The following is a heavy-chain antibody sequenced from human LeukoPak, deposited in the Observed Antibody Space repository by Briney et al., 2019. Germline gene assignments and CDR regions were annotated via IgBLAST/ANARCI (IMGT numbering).Heavy chain of an antibody. CDR2: INPNSGAT. J-gene: IGHJ4*02. D-gene: IGHD6-13*01. Sequence: GASVKVSCNTSGYTFNGYYLHWVRQAPGQGLEWMGWINPNSGATDYAQRFQGRVTMTRDTSISTAYMELNSLTSDDTAVYFCARGPHIAAAGTGPQTYWGQGTLVTVSS. CDR1: GYTFNGYY. CDR3: ARGPHIAAAGTGPQTY. V-gene: IGHV1-2*02.